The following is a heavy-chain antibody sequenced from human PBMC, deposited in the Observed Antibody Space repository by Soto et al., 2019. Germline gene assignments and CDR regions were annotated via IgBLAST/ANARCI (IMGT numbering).Heavy chain of an antibody. J-gene: IGHJ5*02. D-gene: IGHD6-13*01. CDR2: IYSSGAT. Sequence: SETLSLTCTVAGGSISGFYWSWVRQPAGKGLEWIGRIYSSGATKYNPFLRNRVAMSVDTSTDQYSLNLASVTAADPAVYYCARGYGSSSSNWFDPWGQGTLVSV. CDR3: ARGYGSSSSNWFDP. V-gene: IGHV4-4*07. CDR1: GGSISGFY.